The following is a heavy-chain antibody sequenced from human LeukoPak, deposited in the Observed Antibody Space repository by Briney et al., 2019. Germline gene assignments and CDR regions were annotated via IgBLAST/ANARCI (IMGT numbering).Heavy chain of an antibody. CDR2: IYYSGST. CDR3: ARHLYCSSSSCNSPYYFDY. D-gene: IGHD2-2*02. Sequence: SETLSLTCTVSGGSISSYYWSWIRQPPGKGLEWIGSIYYSGSTYYNPSLKSRVTISVDTSKNQFSLKLSSVTAADTAVYYYARHLYCSSSSCNSPYYFDYWGQGTLVTVSS. CDR1: GGSISSYY. V-gene: IGHV4-59*05. J-gene: IGHJ4*02.